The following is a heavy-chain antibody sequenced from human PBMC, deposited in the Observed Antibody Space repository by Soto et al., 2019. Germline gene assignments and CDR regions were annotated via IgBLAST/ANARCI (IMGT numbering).Heavy chain of an antibody. J-gene: IGHJ5*02. CDR1: GGSISSGDYY. CDR2: IYYSGST. Sequence: QVQLQESGPGLVKPSQTLSLTCTVSGGSISSGDYYWSWIRQPPGKGLEWIGYIYYSGSTFYNPSLKNRVTISLDTSKIQFSLKLSSVTAADTAVYSCVREGGDNWFDPWGQGTLVTVSS. D-gene: IGHD3-16*01. CDR3: VREGGDNWFDP. V-gene: IGHV4-30-4*01.